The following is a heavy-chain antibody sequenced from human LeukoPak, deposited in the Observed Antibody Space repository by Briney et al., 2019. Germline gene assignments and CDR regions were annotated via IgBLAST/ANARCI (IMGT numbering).Heavy chain of an antibody. CDR2: IYYSGST. CDR1: GGSISSGDYY. J-gene: IGHJ4*02. Sequence: PSETLSLTCTVSGGSISSGDYYWSWIRQPPGKGLEWIGYIYYSGSTYYNPSLKSRVTISVDTSKNQFSLKLSSVTAADTAVYYCAKTTTGYSSGRFPGWPVDYWGQGTLVTVSS. D-gene: IGHD6-19*01. CDR3: AKTTTGYSSGRFPGWPVDY. V-gene: IGHV4-30-4*01.